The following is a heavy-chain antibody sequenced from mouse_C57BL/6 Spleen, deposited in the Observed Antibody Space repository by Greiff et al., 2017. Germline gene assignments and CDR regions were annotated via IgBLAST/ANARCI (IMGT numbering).Heavy chain of an antibody. D-gene: IGHD3-1*01. CDR1: GFNIKDDY. CDR3: TTGATEGDY. J-gene: IGHJ4*01. CDR2: IDPENGDT. Sequence: EVQGVESGAELVRPGASVKLSCTASGFNIKDDYMHWVKQRPEQGLEWIGWIDPENGDTEYASKFQGKATITADTSSNTAYLQLSSLTSEDTAVYYCTTGATEGDYWGQGTSVTVSS. V-gene: IGHV14-4*01.